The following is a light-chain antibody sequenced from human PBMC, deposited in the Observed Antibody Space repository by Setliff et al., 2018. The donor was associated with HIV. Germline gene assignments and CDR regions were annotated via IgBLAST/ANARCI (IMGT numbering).Light chain of an antibody. CDR1: SSDVGSYNF. V-gene: IGLV2-14*03. Sequence: QSALTQPASVSGSPGQSVTIPCTGISSDVGSYNFVSWYQQHPGKAPKLMISDVSNRPSGVSNRFSVSKSGNTASLTISGLQAEDEADYYCSSYTSTTPLYVFGTGTKVTVL. CDR2: DVS. CDR3: SSYTSTTPLYV. J-gene: IGLJ1*01.